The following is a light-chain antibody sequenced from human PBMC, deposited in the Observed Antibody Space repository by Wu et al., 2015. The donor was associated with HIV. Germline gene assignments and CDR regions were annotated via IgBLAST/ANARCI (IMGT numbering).Light chain of an antibody. J-gene: IGKJ5*01. Sequence: ESVLTQSPRTLSLSPGERAIISCKASQSVSSRHLAWYQQKPGQAPRLLFFDAFVRATGIPDRFSASGSAADFTLTISRLEPEDFAVYYCQHRFTWPLTFGQGTRLEIK. CDR3: QHRFTWPLT. CDR1: QSVSSRH. CDR2: DAF. V-gene: IGKV3D-20*02.